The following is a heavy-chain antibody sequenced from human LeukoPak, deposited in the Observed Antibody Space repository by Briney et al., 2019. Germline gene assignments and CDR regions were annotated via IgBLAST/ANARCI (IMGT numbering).Heavy chain of an antibody. Sequence: PGGSLRLSCVASGFTFSTYWMHWVRQAPGKWLVWLSRISSDGSSLDYADSVKGRFTISRDNAENTLYLQMNSLRAEDTAVYYCARDCYSGFDYWGQGALVTVSS. CDR1: GFTFSTYW. CDR2: ISSDGSSL. CDR3: ARDCYSGFDY. D-gene: IGHD4-23*01. V-gene: IGHV3-74*01. J-gene: IGHJ4*02.